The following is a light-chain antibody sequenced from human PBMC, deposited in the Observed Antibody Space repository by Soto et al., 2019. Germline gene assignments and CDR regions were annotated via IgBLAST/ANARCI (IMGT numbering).Light chain of an antibody. CDR2: KAS. V-gene: IGKV1-5*03. Sequence: DLQMTQSPSTLSASVGDRVTITCRASENINSWLAWYQQKPGKAPKLLIYKASSLESGVPSRFSGSGSGTEFTLTISSLQPDDFATYFCQQYDIYWTFGQGTKVEIK. J-gene: IGKJ1*01. CDR1: ENINSW. CDR3: QQYDIYWT.